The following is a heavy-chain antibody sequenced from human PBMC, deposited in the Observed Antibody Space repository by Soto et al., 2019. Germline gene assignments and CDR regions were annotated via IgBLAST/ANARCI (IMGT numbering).Heavy chain of an antibody. D-gene: IGHD1-26*01. Sequence: EVQLLESGGGLVQPGGSLRLSCAASGFTFSSYAMRWVRQAPVKGLEWVSAISGSGDSTYYADSVKGRFTISRDNSKNTLYLQMNSLRAEDTAVYYCARRGSGSYYDHWGQRTLVTVSS. CDR3: ARRGSGSYYDH. CDR1: GFTFSSYA. CDR2: ISGSGDST. V-gene: IGHV3-23*01. J-gene: IGHJ4*02.